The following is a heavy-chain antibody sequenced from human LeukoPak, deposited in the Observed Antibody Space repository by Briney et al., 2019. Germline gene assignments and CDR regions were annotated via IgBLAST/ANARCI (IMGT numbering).Heavy chain of an antibody. Sequence: GASVKVSCKASGYTFTSYYMHWVRQAPGQGLEGMGIINPSGGSTSYAQKFQGRVTMTRDTSTSTVYMELSSLRSEDTAVYYCARDDRSNYDYVWGSYRYPLGDYWGQGTLVTVSS. J-gene: IGHJ4*02. V-gene: IGHV1-46*01. CDR1: GYTFTSYY. D-gene: IGHD3-16*02. CDR2: INPSGGST. CDR3: ARDDRSNYDYVWGSYRYPLGDY.